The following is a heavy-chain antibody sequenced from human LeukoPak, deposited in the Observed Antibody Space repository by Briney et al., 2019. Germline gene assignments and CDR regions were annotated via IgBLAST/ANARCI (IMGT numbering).Heavy chain of an antibody. CDR1: GYTFTGYY. Sequence: ASVKVSCKASGYTFTGYYMHWVRQAPGQGLEWMGWINPNSGGTNYAQKFQGRVTMTRDTSISTAYMELSRLRSEDTAVYYCARDRGDGYNTYYYYMDVWGKGTTVTISS. CDR3: ARDRGDGYNTYYYYMDV. D-gene: IGHD5-24*01. CDR2: INPNSGGT. V-gene: IGHV1-2*02. J-gene: IGHJ6*03.